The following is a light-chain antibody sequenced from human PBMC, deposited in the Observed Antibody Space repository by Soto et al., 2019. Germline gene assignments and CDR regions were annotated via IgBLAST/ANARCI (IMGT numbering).Light chain of an antibody. CDR3: QQYNNGPPIT. CDR2: GAS. V-gene: IGKV3-15*01. Sequence: EIVMTQSPATLSVSPGERFTLSCRASQSINNKVAWYQQKPGQAPRLLIYGASTRATGISARFSGSGSGTEFTLTISSLQSEDFAVYYCQQYNNGPPITFGQGTRLEIK. CDR1: QSINNK. J-gene: IGKJ5*01.